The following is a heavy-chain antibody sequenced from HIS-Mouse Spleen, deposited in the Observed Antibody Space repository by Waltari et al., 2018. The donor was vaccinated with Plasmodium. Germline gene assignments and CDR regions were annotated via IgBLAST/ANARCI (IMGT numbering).Heavy chain of an antibody. V-gene: IGHV1-2*02. J-gene: IGHJ1*01. CDR3: ARVLGYKAAAGTFVEYFQH. CDR2: INPNSGGT. D-gene: IGHD6-13*01. Sequence: QVQLVQSGAEVKKPGASVKVSCKASGYTFNGYLITWARQAPGQGLEWMGWINPNSGGTNYAQKFQGRVTMTRDTSISTAYMELSRLRSDDTAVYYCARVLGYKAAAGTFVEYFQHWGQGTLVTVSS. CDR1: GYTFNGYL.